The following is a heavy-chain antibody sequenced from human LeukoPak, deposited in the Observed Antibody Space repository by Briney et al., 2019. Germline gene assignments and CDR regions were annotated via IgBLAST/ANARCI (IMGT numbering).Heavy chain of an antibody. D-gene: IGHD3-10*01. J-gene: IGHJ5*02. CDR1: GFSLSTSGVG. Sequence: SGPTLVKPTQTLTLTCTFSGFSLSTSGVGVGWIRQPPGKALEWLALIYWNDDKRYSPSLKSRLTIPKDTSKNQVVLTMTNMDPVDTATYYCAHRPLLWFGVDSWFDPWGQGTLVTVSS. V-gene: IGHV2-5*01. CDR3: AHRPLLWFGVDSWFDP. CDR2: IYWNDDK.